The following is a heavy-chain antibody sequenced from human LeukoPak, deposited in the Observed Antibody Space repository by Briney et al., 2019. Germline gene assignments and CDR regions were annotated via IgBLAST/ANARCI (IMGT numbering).Heavy chain of an antibody. V-gene: IGHV4-61*01. Sequence: SETLSLTCTVSGGSISSSSYYWSWIRQPPGKGLEWIGYIYYSGSTNYNPSLKSRVTISVDTSKNQFSLKLSSVTAADTAVYYCARMDLDFTIFGVATTKNWFDPWGQGTLVTVSS. J-gene: IGHJ5*02. CDR2: IYYSGST. CDR1: GGSISSSSYY. D-gene: IGHD3-3*01. CDR3: ARMDLDFTIFGVATTKNWFDP.